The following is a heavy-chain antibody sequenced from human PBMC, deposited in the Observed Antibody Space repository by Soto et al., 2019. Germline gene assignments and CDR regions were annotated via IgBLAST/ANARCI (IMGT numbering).Heavy chain of an antibody. V-gene: IGHV4-61*01. CDR2: VYYSGST. CDR1: GGSVSSGSYY. CDR3: ARAINGYDNLADY. Sequence: PSETLSLTCTVSGGSVSSGSYYWSWIRQPPEKRLEWIGSVYYSGSTDYNPSLKSRVTISVDTSRNQFSLKLRSVTAADTAVYYCARAINGYDNLADYWGQGTLVTVSS. D-gene: IGHD5-12*01. J-gene: IGHJ4*02.